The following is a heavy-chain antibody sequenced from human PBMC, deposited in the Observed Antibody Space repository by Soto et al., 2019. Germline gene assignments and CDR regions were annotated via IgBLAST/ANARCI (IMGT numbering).Heavy chain of an antibody. J-gene: IGHJ6*02. CDR2: INPKTAAT. CDR3: ARVKWGLDYDRGIDE. D-gene: IGHD4-17*01. CDR1: GYTFSDYF. Sequence: QVQLVQSGAEVRKSGASVKVSCKASGYTFSDYFIQWLRQAPGSGLEWVAWINPKTAATNYAKKFQDRVTVTSDTSFSTSDLELTRLRPDDKALYYCARVKWGLDYDRGIDEWGQGTAVSVSS. V-gene: IGHV1-2*02.